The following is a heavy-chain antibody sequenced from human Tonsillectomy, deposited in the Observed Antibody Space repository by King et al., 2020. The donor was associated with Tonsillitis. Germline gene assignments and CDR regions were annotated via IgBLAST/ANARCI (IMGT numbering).Heavy chain of an antibody. CDR2: IYTSGST. CDR3: ARNYDSSGYYYPYNWFDP. V-gene: IGHV4-61*02. CDR1: GGSISSGSYY. Sequence: VQLQESGPGLVKPSQTLSLTCTVSGGSISSGSYYWSWIRQPAGKGLEWIGRIYTSGSTNYNPPLKSRVTISVDTSKNQFSLKLSSVTAADTAVYYCARNYDSSGYYYPYNWFDPWGQGTLVTVSS. D-gene: IGHD3-22*01. J-gene: IGHJ5*02.